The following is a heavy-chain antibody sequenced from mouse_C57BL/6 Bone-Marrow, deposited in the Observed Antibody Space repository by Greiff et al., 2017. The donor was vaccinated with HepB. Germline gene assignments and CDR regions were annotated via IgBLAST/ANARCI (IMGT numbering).Heavy chain of an antibody. D-gene: IGHD3-2*02. J-gene: IGHJ3*01. CDR2: ISDGGSYT. V-gene: IGHV5-4*01. Sequence: EVNLVESGGGLVKPGGSLKLSCAASGFTFSSYAMSWVRQTPEKRLEWVATISDGGSYTYYPDNVKGRFTISRDNAKNNLYLQMSHLKSEDTAMYYCARDSSGYGFAYWGQGTLVTVSA. CDR1: GFTFSSYA. CDR3: ARDSSGYGFAY.